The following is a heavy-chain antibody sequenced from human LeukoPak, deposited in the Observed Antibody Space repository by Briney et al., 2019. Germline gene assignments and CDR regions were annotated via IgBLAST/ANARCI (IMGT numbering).Heavy chain of an antibody. CDR3: AREYSGSSRAFDI. Sequence: WETLSLTCAVSGYSISSGYYWGWIRQPPGKGLEWIGSIYQNGNTYYNPSLKSRVTILVDTHKKQFSLKLSSVTAADTAVSYCAREYSGSSRAFDIWGQGTMVTVSS. CDR2: IYQNGNT. D-gene: IGHD6-6*01. J-gene: IGHJ3*02. V-gene: IGHV4-38-2*02. CDR1: GYSISSGYY.